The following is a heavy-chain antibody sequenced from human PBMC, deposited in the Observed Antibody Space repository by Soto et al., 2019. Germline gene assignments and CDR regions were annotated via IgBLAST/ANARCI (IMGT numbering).Heavy chain of an antibody. D-gene: IGHD3-22*01. Sequence: EVHLVESGGGLVQPGGSLRLSCAASGFTFNTYWMQWVRQAPGKGLVWVSRIKSDGSYTNYADSVKGRFTISRDNAKNTLFLQMNSLGAEDTAVYYCATGGSGYFTYWGQGTLVTVSS. V-gene: IGHV3-74*01. CDR3: ATGGSGYFTY. CDR1: GFTFNTYW. CDR2: IKSDGSYT. J-gene: IGHJ4*02.